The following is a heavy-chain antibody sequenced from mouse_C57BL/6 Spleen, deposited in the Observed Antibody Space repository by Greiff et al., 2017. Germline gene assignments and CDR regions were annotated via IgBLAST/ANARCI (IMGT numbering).Heavy chain of an antibody. V-gene: IGHV1-15*01. CDR3: TEDFAY. Sequence: QVQLQESGAELVRPGASVTLSCKASGYTFTDYEMHWVKQTPVHGLEWIGAIDPETGGTAYNQKFKGKAILTADKSSSTAYMELRSLTSEDSAVYYCTEDFAYWGQGTLVTVSA. CDR2: IDPETGGT. J-gene: IGHJ3*01. CDR1: GYTFTDYE.